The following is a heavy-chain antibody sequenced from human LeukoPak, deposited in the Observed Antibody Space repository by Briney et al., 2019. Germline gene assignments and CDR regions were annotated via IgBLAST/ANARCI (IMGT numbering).Heavy chain of an antibody. CDR2: IYTSGST. CDR3: ARGRFGEFLDY. Sequence: SQTLSLTCTVSGGSISSGSYYWSWIRQPAGKGLEWIGRIYTSGSTNYNPSLQSRVTISVDTSKNQFSLKLSSVTAADTAVYYCARGRFGEFLDYWGQGTLVTVSS. J-gene: IGHJ4*02. V-gene: IGHV4-61*02. D-gene: IGHD3-10*01. CDR1: GGSISSGSYY.